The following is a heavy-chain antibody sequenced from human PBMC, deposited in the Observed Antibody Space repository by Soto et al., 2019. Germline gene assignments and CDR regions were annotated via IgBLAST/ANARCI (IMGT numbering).Heavy chain of an antibody. J-gene: IGHJ4*02. CDR2: INPNSGGT. CDR1: GYTFTGYY. Sequence: ASVKVSCKASGYTFTGYYMHRVRQAPGQGLEWMGWINPNSGGTNYAQKFQGRVTMTRDTSISTAYMELSRLRSDDTAVYYCARGDLGYYYDSSGYTFVDYWGQGTLVTVSS. CDR3: ARGDLGYYYDSSGYTFVDY. D-gene: IGHD3-22*01. V-gene: IGHV1-2*02.